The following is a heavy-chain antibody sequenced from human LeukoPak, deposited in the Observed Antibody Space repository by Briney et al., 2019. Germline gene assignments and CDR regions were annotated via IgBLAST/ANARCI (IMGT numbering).Heavy chain of an antibody. J-gene: IGHJ3*02. V-gene: IGHV4-4*07. Sequence: IYTSETTNYNPSLRSRVTMSVDTSTYQFSLKLNSVTAADTAVYYCARNYCSSTSCYDAFDIWGQGTMVTVSS. CDR3: ARNYCSSTSCYDAFDI. D-gene: IGHD2-2*01. CDR2: IYTSETT.